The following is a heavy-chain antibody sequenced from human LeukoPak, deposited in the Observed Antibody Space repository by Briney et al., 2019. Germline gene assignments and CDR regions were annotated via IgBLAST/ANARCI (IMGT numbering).Heavy chain of an antibody. CDR3: ARWVKTYYYGSGSYMVGPLNSRHTYYFDY. D-gene: IGHD3-10*01. J-gene: IGHJ4*02. Sequence: PSETLSLTCAAYGGSFSGYYWSWIRQPPGKGLEWIGEINHSGSTNYNASLKSRVTISVDTSKNKFSRKLSSVTAADTAVYYCARWVKTYYYGSGSYMVGPLNSRHTYYFDYWGQGTLVTVSS. CDR1: GGSFSGYY. CDR2: INHSGST. V-gene: IGHV4-34*01.